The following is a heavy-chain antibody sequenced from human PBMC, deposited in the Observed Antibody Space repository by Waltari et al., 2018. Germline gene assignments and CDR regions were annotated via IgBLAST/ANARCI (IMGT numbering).Heavy chain of an antibody. Sequence: CAVYGGSFSGYYWSWIRQPPGKGLEWIGEINHSGSTNYNPSLKSRVTISVDTSKNQFSLKLSSVTAADTAVYYCARGMTTVVSPFDYWGQGTLVTVSS. CDR3: ARGMTTVVSPFDY. D-gene: IGHD4-17*01. J-gene: IGHJ4*02. CDR2: INHSGST. CDR1: GGSFSGYY. V-gene: IGHV4-34*01.